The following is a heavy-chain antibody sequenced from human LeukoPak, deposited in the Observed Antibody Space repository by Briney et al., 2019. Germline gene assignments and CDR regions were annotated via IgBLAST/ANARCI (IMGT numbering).Heavy chain of an antibody. CDR2: IWYDGSNK. CDR1: GFTFSTFSNA. CDR3: ANLAVAGAIDY. V-gene: IGHV3-33*08. J-gene: IGHJ4*02. Sequence: GGSLRLSCAASGFTFSTFSNAWMSWVRQAPGKGLEWVAVIWYDGSNKYYADSVKGRFTISRDNSKNTLYLQMNSLRAEDTAVYYCANLAVAGAIDYWGQGTLVTVSS. D-gene: IGHD6-19*01.